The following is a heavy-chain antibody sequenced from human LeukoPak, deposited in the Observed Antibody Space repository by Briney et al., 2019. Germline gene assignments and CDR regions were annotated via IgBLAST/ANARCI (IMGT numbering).Heavy chain of an antibody. V-gene: IGHV3-23*01. J-gene: IGHJ6*02. D-gene: IGHD3-10*01. Sequence: GSLRLSCVASGFTSSSYAMSWVRQAPGKGLEWVSGVSGSGGITYYADSVKGRFTISRDNSKNTLYVQMNSLRAEDTAVYYCAKEQAGSHYYYYGMDVWGQGTTVTVSS. CDR3: AKEQAGSHYYYYGMDV. CDR1: GFTSSSYA. CDR2: VSGSGGIT.